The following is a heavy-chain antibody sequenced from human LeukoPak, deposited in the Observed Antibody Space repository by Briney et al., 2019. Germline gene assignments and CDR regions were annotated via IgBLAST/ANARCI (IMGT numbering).Heavy chain of an antibody. J-gene: IGHJ6*02. CDR1: GFTFSSYS. CDR3: ARVIVVVPAAPGHYYYYGMDV. Sequence: GGSLRLSCAASGFTFSSYSMNWVRQAPGKGLEWVSSISSSSSYIYYADSVKGRLTISRDNAKNSLYLQMNSLRAEDTAVYYCARVIVVVPAAPGHYYYYGMDVWGQGTTVTVSS. D-gene: IGHD2-2*01. V-gene: IGHV3-21*01. CDR2: ISSSSSYI.